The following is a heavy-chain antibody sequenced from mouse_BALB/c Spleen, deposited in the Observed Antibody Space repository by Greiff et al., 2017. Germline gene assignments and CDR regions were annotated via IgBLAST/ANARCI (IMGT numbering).Heavy chain of an antibody. CDR3: ARRGLLGAMDY. CDR2: ISSGGGST. CDR1: GFAFSSYD. D-gene: IGHD2-3*01. Sequence: DVKLVESGGGLVKPGGSLKLSCAASGFAFSSYDMSWVRQTPEKRLEWVAYISSGGGSTYYPDTVKGRFTISRDNAKNTLYLQMSSLKSEDTAMYYCARRGLLGAMDYWGQGTSVTVSS. V-gene: IGHV5-12-1*01. J-gene: IGHJ4*01.